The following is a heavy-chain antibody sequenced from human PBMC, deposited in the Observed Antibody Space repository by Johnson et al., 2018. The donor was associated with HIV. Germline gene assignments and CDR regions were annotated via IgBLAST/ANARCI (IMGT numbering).Heavy chain of an antibody. V-gene: IGHV3-53*01. CDR1: GFTVSSNY. J-gene: IGHJ3*02. D-gene: IGHD6-19*01. CDR2: IYSGGST. CDR3: AKALSGWFDAFDI. Sequence: VQLVESGGGLIQPGGSLRLSCAASGFTVSSNYMSWVRQAPGKGLEWVSVIYSGGSTYTADSVKGRFTISRDNSKNTLYLQMNSLRAEDTALYYCAKALSGWFDAFDIWGQGTMVTVSS.